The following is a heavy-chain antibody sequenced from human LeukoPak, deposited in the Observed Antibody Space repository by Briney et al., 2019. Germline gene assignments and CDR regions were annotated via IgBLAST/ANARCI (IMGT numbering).Heavy chain of an antibody. CDR3: ARGVTTPHYYYYYMDV. V-gene: IGHV3-20*04. CDR2: INWNGGST. Sequence: GGSLRLSCAASRFTFDDYGMSWLRQAPGKGLEWVSGINWNGGSTGYADSVKGRFTISRDNAKNSLYLQINSLRAEDTALYYCARGVTTPHYYYYYMDVWGKGTTVTISS. J-gene: IGHJ6*03. D-gene: IGHD4-17*01. CDR1: RFTFDDYG.